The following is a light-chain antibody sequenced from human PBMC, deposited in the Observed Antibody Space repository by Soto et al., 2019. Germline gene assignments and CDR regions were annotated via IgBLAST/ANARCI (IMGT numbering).Light chain of an antibody. CDR2: GAS. J-gene: IGKJ5*01. CDR3: QQYTSSLNT. V-gene: IGKV3-20*01. Sequence: EIVLTQSPGTLSVSPGERATLSCGASQTVTSNYLAWYQQKPGQAPRLLIYGASVRATGVPDRFSGSGSGTDFTLTISRLEPEDFAVYYCQQYTSSLNTFGQGTRLEIK. CDR1: QTVTSNY.